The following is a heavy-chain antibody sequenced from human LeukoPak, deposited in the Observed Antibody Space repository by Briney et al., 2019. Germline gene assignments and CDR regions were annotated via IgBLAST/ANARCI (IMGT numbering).Heavy chain of an antibody. D-gene: IGHD4-17*01. CDR1: GFTFSSYD. V-gene: IGHV3-13*01. Sequence: GGSLRLSCAASGFTFSSYDMHWVRQATGKGLEWVSAIGTAGDTYYPGSVKGRFTISRENARNSLYLQMNSLRAGDTAVYYCARAPYGDYYDYWGQGTLVTVSS. J-gene: IGHJ4*02. CDR3: ARAPYGDYYDY. CDR2: IGTAGDT.